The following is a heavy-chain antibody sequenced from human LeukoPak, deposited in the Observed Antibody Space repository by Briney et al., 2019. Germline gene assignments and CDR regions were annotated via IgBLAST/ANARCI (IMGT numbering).Heavy chain of an antibody. CDR2: INPSGGTT. CDR3: ARGSSETYITWFDS. Sequence: ASVKVSCKASVYTFTDYYIHWVRQAPGQGLEWMGLINPSGGTTSYAQNFQGRVTMTRDTSTSTVYMELSSLRSEDTAMYYCARGSSETYITWFDSWGQGTLVTVSS. J-gene: IGHJ5*01. V-gene: IGHV1-46*01. CDR1: VYTFTDYY. D-gene: IGHD1-26*01.